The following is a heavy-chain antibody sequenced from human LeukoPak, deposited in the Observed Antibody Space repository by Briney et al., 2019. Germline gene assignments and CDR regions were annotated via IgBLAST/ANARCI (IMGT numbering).Heavy chain of an antibody. CDR3: ARGEGYYDYYFDY. V-gene: IGHV4-59*01. CDR1: GGSISSYY. CDR2: IYYSGST. J-gene: IGHJ4*02. D-gene: IGHD3-22*01. Sequence: KPSETLSLTCTVSGGSISSYYWSWIRQPPGKGLEWIGYIYYSGSTNYNPSLKSRVTISVDTSKNQFSLRLSSVTAADTAVYYCARGEGYYDYYFDYWGQGTLVTVSS.